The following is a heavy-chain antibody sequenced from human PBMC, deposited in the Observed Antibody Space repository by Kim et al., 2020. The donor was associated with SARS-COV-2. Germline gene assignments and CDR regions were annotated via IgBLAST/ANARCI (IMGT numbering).Heavy chain of an antibody. CDR2: ISASGGDT. D-gene: IGHD4-4*01. J-gene: IGHJ4*02. V-gene: IGHV3-23*01. CDR3: AKVTTLTAPFYDY. Sequence: GGSLRLSCAASGFTFSSYALSWVRQAPWKGLEWVSRISASGGDTYYADSVQGRFTISRDNSKNALNLEMNSLRAEDTALYYCAKVTTLTAPFYDYWGQGTLVTVSS. CDR1: GFTFSSYA.